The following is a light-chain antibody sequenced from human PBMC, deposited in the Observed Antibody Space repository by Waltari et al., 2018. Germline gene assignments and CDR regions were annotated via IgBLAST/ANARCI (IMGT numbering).Light chain of an antibody. CDR3: QVWDDSSDDFV. Sequence: SYVLVQPPSVSVAPGQTARITCGGNNIVSKTVHWYQQRPGQAPVLVVYHDNDRPSGIPGRCSGSNSENTATLTITRVEAGDEADYYCQVWDDSSDDFVFGLGTKVTVL. CDR1: NIVSKT. J-gene: IGLJ1*01. CDR2: HDN. V-gene: IGLV3-21*02.